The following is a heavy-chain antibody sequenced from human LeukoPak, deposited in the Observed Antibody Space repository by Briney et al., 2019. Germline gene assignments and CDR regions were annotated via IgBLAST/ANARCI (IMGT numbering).Heavy chain of an antibody. D-gene: IGHD6-19*01. V-gene: IGHV3-66*01. CDR3: AGDSNGWYFDY. Sequence: GRSLRLSCAASGFTVSSNYMSWVRQAPGKGLEWVSVIYSGGSTYYADSVKGRFTISRDNSKNTLYLQMNSLRAEDTAVYYCAGDSNGWYFDYWGQGTLVTVSS. J-gene: IGHJ4*02. CDR1: GFTVSSNY. CDR2: IYSGGST.